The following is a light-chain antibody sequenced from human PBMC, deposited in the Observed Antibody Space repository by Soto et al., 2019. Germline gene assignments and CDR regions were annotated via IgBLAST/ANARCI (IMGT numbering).Light chain of an antibody. J-gene: IGLJ1*01. CDR2: EIT. CDR3: SAYRNSSTLFL. Sequence: QSVLTQPASVSGTPEQSLTISRTGTSTDVRGYNYVYWYQQHPAKAPKLMIYEITNRPSGVSNRFSGCNPCNTASLTIPRPQAEVEADYHCSAYRNSSTLFLLANGTKVIVL. CDR1: STDVRGYNY. V-gene: IGLV2-14*01.